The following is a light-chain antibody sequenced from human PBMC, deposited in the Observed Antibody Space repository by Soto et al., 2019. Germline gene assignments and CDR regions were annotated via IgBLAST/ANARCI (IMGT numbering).Light chain of an antibody. Sequence: NFMLTQPHSVSESPGKTVTISCTRSSGSIGSNSVQWYRQRPGSAPTIVIYEDDQRPSAVPNRFAGSIDRSSNSASLTISGLQTEDEADYYCQSYDTNTVVFGGGTQLTVL. J-gene: IGLJ2*01. CDR3: QSYDTNTVV. CDR2: EDD. CDR1: SGSIGSNS. V-gene: IGLV6-57*04.